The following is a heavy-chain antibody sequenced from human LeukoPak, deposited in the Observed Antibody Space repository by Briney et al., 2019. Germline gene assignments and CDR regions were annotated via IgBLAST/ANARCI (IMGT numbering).Heavy chain of an antibody. CDR3: ARDLDSSGYYSNWFDP. Sequence: PSQTLSLTCTVSGGSISSGSYYWSWIRQPAGKGLEWIGRIYTSGSTNYNPSLKSRVTISVDTSTNQFSLKLSSVTAADTAVYYCARDLDSSGYYSNWFDPWGQGTLVTVSS. CDR2: IYTSGST. D-gene: IGHD3-22*01. V-gene: IGHV4-61*02. CDR1: GGSISSGSYY. J-gene: IGHJ5*02.